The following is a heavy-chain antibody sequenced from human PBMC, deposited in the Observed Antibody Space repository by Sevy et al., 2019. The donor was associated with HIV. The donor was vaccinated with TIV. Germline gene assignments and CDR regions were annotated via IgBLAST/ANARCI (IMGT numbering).Heavy chain of an antibody. CDR1: GDAMSSRSYY. V-gene: IGHV4-39*01. J-gene: IGHJ4*02. CDR3: ARHLSTTQGYYFDY. D-gene: IGHD2-15*01. CDR2: ISYSGST. Sequence: SETLSLTCSVSGDAMSSRSYYWDWIRQPPGKGLEWIGEISYSGSTYLNTSLTSRVTISVHTSKKQFSLKLTSVTAADTAVYYCARHLSTTQGYYFDYWGQGALVTVSS.